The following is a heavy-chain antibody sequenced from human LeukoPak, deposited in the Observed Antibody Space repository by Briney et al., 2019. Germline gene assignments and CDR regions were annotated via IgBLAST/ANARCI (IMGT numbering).Heavy chain of an antibody. J-gene: IGHJ6*02. D-gene: IGHD3-10*01. V-gene: IGHV1-2*04. CDR2: INPNSGGT. Sequence: GASVKVSCKASEYTFTSYAMNWVRQAPGQGLEWMGWINPNSGGTNYAQKFQGWVTMTRDTSISTAYMELSRLRSDDTAVYYCAGADGSGSFYGMDVWGQGTTVTVSS. CDR1: EYTFTSYA. CDR3: AGADGSGSFYGMDV.